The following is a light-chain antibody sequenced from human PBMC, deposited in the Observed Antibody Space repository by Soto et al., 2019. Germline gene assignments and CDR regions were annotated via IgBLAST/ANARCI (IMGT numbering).Light chain of an antibody. CDR2: DAS. CDR3: QQRSNWPA. V-gene: IGKV3-11*01. CDR1: QSFSSY. J-gene: IGKJ1*01. Sequence: EIVLTQSPATLSLSPGERATLSCRASQSFSSYLAWYQQKPGQAPRLLIYDASNRATGIPARFSGSGSGTDFTRTISSLEPEDFAVYYCQQRSNWPAFGQGTKVEIK.